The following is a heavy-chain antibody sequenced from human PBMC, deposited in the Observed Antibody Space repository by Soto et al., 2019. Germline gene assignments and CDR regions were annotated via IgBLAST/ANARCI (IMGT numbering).Heavy chain of an antibody. Sequence: QVQLVQSGAEVKKPGASVKVSCKASGYIFIHYYIHWVRQAPGQGLEWMAIINPNGCSTNYAQKFQSRFTVTSDTSSSTVSMELTSLGSDDTAVYFCSRSLLHGYFWGQGTLVTVS. CDR3: SRSLLHGYF. J-gene: IGHJ4*02. CDR1: GYIFIHYY. CDR2: INPNGCST. V-gene: IGHV1-46*01. D-gene: IGHD3-22*01.